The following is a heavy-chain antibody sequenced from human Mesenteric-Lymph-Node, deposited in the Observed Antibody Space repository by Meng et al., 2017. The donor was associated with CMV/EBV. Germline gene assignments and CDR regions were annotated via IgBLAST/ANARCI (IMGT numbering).Heavy chain of an antibody. CDR3: ARGYSSDSYGDY. CDR2: IHPGDSDT. Sequence: GESLKISCRASGYSFSTYWIGWVRQMPGKGLEWMGIIHPGDSDTRYSPSFQGQVTVSADKSISTAYLQWSSLKASDIAMYYCARGYSSDSYGDYWGQGTLVTVSS. V-gene: IGHV5-51*01. CDR1: GYSFSTYW. D-gene: IGHD6-25*01. J-gene: IGHJ4*02.